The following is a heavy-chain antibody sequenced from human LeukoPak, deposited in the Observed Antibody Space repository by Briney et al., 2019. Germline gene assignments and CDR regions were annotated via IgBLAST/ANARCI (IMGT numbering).Heavy chain of an antibody. CDR2: ISLDGRNE. J-gene: IGHJ4*02. CDR1: GFSFSKYA. Sequence: VGPLRLTREAYGFSFSKYAMHWVRPAQGKELEGVAVISLDGRNEYYADSVKGRFTISRDNSKNTLYLQMNSLRAEDTTVYYCARSRGYNYGYWGYFDYWGQGALVTVSS. V-gene: IGHV3-30*04. D-gene: IGHD5-18*01. CDR3: ARSRGYNYGYWGYFDY.